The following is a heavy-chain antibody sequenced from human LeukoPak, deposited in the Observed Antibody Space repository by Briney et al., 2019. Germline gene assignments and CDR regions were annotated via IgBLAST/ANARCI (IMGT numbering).Heavy chain of an antibody. CDR2: IYYSGST. J-gene: IGHJ4*02. V-gene: IGHV4-59*01. CDR3: ARVGTAMVRGFDY. CDR1: GGSISSYY. D-gene: IGHD5-18*01. Sequence: SETLSLTCTVSGGSISSYYWSWIRQPPGKGLEWIGYIYYSGSTNYNPSLKSRVTTSVDTSKNQFSLKLSSVTAADTAVYYCARVGTAMVRGFDYWGQGTLVTVSS.